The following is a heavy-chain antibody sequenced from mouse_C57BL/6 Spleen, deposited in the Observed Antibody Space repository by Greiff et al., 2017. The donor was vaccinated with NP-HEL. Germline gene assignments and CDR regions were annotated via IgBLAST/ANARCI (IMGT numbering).Heavy chain of an antibody. CDR2: ISSGSSTI. J-gene: IGHJ2*01. CDR3: ARRLGRGFYFDY. CDR1: GFTFSDYG. D-gene: IGHD4-1*01. Sequence: EVKLVASGGGLVKPGGSLKLSCAASGFTFSDYGMHWVRQAPEKGLEWVAYISSGSSTIYYADTVKGRFTISRDNAKNTLFLQMTSLRSEDTAMYYCARRLGRGFYFDYWGQGTTLTVSS. V-gene: IGHV5-17*01.